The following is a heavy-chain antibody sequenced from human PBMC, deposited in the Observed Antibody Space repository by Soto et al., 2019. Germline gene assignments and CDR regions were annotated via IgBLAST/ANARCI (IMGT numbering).Heavy chain of an antibody. J-gene: IGHJ5*01. Sequence: EVQLVESGGGLVQPGGSLRLSCAASGFTFNSYWMTWVRQAPGKGLEWLANINQNGDEKYCADSLKGRFTISRDNATNSLYLQMDSLRVEDTAVYYCGREALYHSWSHYKPDSWGQGILVNVSS. V-gene: IGHV3-7*01. CDR3: GREALYHSWSHYKPDS. D-gene: IGHD3-10*01. CDR2: INQNGDEK. CDR1: GFTFNSYW.